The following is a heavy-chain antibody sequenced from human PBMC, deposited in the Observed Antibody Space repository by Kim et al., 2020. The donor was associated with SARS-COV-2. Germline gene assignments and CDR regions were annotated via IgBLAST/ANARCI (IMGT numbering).Heavy chain of an antibody. CDR3: AREIYSYNFDY. D-gene: IGHD5-18*01. Sequence: TNYAQKLQGRVTMTTDTSTSTAYMELRSLRSDDTAVYYCAREIYSYNFDYWGQGTLVTVSS. V-gene: IGHV1-18*01. CDR2: T. J-gene: IGHJ4*02.